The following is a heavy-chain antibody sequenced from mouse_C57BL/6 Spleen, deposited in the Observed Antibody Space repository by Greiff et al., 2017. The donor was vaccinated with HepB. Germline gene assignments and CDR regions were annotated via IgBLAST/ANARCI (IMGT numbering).Heavy chain of an antibody. CDR1: GYTFTDYY. V-gene: IGHV1-26*01. CDR2: INPNNGGT. CDR3: ARFRYSNFYFDY. J-gene: IGHJ2*01. D-gene: IGHD2-5*01. Sequence: EVQLQQSGPELVKPGASVKISCKASGYTFTDYYMNWVKQSHGKSLEWIGDINPNNGGTSYNQKFKGKATLTVDKSSSTAYMELRSLTSEDSAVYYCARFRYSNFYFDYWGQGTTLTVSS.